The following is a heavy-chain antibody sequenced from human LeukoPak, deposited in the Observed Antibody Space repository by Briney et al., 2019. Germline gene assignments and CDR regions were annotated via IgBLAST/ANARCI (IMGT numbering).Heavy chain of an antibody. J-gene: IGHJ3*01. Sequence: PGGSLRLFCSASGFSFSSYGMTWVRQAPGKGLEWVSDIKGDGGGAHYADSVKGRFTISRDNSKNTLYLQMNSLRVEDTAIYYCAKDPNGDYIGAFDFWGQGTMVTVSS. D-gene: IGHD4-17*01. CDR3: AKDPNGDYIGAFDF. V-gene: IGHV3-23*01. CDR2: IKGDGGGA. CDR1: GFSFSSYG.